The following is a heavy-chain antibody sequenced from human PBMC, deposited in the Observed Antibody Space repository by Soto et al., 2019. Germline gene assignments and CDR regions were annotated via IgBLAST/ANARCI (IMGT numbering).Heavy chain of an antibody. V-gene: IGHV1-18*01. D-gene: IGHD2-2*01. CDR1: GYTFASYP. CDR3: ARDGSYASAY. J-gene: IGHJ4*02. Sequence: QVQLVQSGAEVKQPGASVKVSCKASGYTFASYPISWVRQAPGQGLEWMGYISPYNVKTNHAQIFQGRVTLTTDTSTSTAYLELRSLRSDDTAVYFCARDGSYASAYWGQGTLVTVSS. CDR2: ISPYNVKT.